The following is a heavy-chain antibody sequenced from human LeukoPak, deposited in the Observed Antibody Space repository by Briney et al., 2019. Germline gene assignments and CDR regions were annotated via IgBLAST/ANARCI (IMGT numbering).Heavy chain of an antibody. Sequence: GGSLRLSCAASGFTFSSYWMSWIRQAPGKGLEWVSSIDYDGGSGHYADSVKGRFTISRDNSNNTLFLHLNSLRGEDTAVYYCAKEYTGTFSPFPSYFDNWGQGTLVTVSS. CDR1: GFTFSSYW. CDR2: IDYDGGSG. J-gene: IGHJ4*02. D-gene: IGHD1-26*01. CDR3: AKEYTGTFSPFPSYFDN. V-gene: IGHV3-23*01.